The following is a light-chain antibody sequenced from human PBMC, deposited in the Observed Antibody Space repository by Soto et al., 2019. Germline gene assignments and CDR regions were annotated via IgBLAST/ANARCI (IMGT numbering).Light chain of an antibody. CDR2: AAS. CDR1: QGISSY. J-gene: IGKJ5*01. CDR3: QQLNTYPIT. V-gene: IGKV1-9*01. Sequence: DIQLTQSPSFLSASVGDRVTITCRASQGISSYLAWYQQKPGNAPRLLIYAASTSQSGVPSRFSGSGSGPEFTLTISSLQPEDFATYHCQQLNTYPITFGQGTRLEIK.